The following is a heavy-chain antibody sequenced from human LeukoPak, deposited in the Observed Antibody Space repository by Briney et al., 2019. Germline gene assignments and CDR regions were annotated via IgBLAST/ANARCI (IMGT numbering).Heavy chain of an antibody. CDR1: GFTFSSYT. V-gene: IGHV3-64D*06. J-gene: IGHJ5*02. CDR3: VKDPKRFDP. CDR2: ISSNGGST. Sequence: GGPLRLSCSASGFTFSSYTKHWVRQAPGKGLEYVSGISSNGGSTYYADSVTDTFTISRDNSKNTLYLQMSSLRVEDTAVYYCVKDPKRFDPWGQGTLVTVSS.